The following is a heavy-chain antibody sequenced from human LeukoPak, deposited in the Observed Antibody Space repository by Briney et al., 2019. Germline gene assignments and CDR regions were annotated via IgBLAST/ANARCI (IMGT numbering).Heavy chain of an antibody. CDR2: ISDYNGNT. CDR1: GYTFTSYA. D-gene: IGHD1-26*01. Sequence: ASVKVSCKASGYTFTSYAFSWVRQAPGQGLEWMGWISDYNGNTNYAQKFQGRVTMTTDTSTTTAYMELRSLTSDDTAVYYCARDSLFGSGSYNEGSDMWGQGTMVTVSS. J-gene: IGHJ3*02. CDR3: ARDSLFGSGSYNEGSDM. V-gene: IGHV1-18*01.